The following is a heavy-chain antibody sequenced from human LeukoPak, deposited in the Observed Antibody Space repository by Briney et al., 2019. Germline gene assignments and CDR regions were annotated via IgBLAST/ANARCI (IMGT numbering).Heavy chain of an antibody. D-gene: IGHD6-19*01. CDR2: IYHSGST. CDR1: GYSISSGYY. V-gene: IGHV4-38-2*02. Sequence: SETLSLTCTIPGYSISSGYYWGWIRQPPGKGLEWIGSIYHSGSTYYNPSLKSRVTISLDTSENQFSLKLRSVIAADTAVYYCARDLYSSGWGYFDYWGQGTLVTVSS. CDR3: ARDLYSSGWGYFDY. J-gene: IGHJ4*02.